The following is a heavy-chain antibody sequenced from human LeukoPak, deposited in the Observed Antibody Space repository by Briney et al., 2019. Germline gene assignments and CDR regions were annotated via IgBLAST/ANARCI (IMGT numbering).Heavy chain of an antibody. CDR2: ISTSII. CDR3: AKGGSPSCYSSSGY. J-gene: IGHJ4*02. CDR1: GFTFSRYS. V-gene: IGHV3-48*01. Sequence: GGSLRLSCAASGFTFSRYSMNWVRQAPGKGLEWVSYISTSIISYADSVKGRFTISRDNSKNTLYLQMNSLRGEDTAVYYCAKGGSPSCYSSSGYWGQGTLVTVFS. D-gene: IGHD2-2*01.